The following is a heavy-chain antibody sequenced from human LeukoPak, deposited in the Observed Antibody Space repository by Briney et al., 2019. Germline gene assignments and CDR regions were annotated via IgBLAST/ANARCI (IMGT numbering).Heavy chain of an antibody. V-gene: IGHV3-66*01. CDR2: IYSGGST. CDR1: GFTVSSNY. D-gene: IGHD3-3*01. J-gene: IGHJ4*02. Sequence: GGSLRLSCAASGFTVSSNYMSWVRQAPGKGLEWVSVIYSGGSTYYADSVKGRFTISRDNSKNTLYLQMNSLRAEDTAVYYCAKETSIFGVPNLPRRLVTVESWGQGTLVTVSS. CDR3: AKETSIFGVPNLPRRLVTVES.